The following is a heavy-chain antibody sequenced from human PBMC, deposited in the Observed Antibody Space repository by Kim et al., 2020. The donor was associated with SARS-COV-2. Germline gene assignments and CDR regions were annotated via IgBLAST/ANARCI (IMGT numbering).Heavy chain of an antibody. J-gene: IGHJ3*01. CDR3: ARVVSGPNLGDYAFAV. V-gene: IGHV3-23*01. Sequence: GGSLRLSCAASGFTFSNYALSWFRQAPGTGLEWVSSISGSHSTNYADSSRGRFSISRDNSQSTLYLQMNSRRAEDTAVYFCARVVSGPNLGDYAFAVWG. D-gene: IGHD3-10*01. CDR2: ISGSHST. CDR1: GFTFSNYA.